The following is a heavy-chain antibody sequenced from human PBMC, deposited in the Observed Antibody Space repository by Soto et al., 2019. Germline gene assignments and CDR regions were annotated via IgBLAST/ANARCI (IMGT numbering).Heavy chain of an antibody. CDR1: GYTFTSYA. CDR2: INAGNGNT. J-gene: IGHJ4*02. V-gene: IGHV1-3*01. D-gene: IGHD2-15*01. CDR3: ASRSRYCSGGSCLDY. Sequence: ASVKVSCKASGYTFTSYAMHLVRQAPGQRLEWMGWINAGNGNTKYSQKFQGRVTITRDTSASTAYMELSSLRSEDTAVYYCASRSRYCSGGSCLDYWGQGTLVTVSS.